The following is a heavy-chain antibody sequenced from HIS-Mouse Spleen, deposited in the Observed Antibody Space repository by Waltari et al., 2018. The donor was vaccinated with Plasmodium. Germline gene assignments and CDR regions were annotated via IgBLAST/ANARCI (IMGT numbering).Heavy chain of an antibody. D-gene: IGHD6-13*01. CDR2: INPNSGGT. CDR1: GYTFTGYY. V-gene: IGHV1-2*02. Sequence: QVQLVQSGAEVKKPGASVKVSCKASGYTFTGYYMHWVRQAPGQGREWMGCINPNSGGTNYAQKFQGRVTMTRDTSISTAYMELSRLRSDDTAVYYCARVLGYKAAAGTFVEYFQHWGQGTLVTVSS. J-gene: IGHJ1*01. CDR3: ARVLGYKAAAGTFVEYFQH.